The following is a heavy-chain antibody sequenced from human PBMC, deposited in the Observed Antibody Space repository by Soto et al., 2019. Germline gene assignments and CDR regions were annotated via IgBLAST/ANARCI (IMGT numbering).Heavy chain of an antibody. D-gene: IGHD3-9*01. J-gene: IGHJ5*01. CDR2: IIGGDGDK. CDR3: AKDRDPDGIWTFDS. CDR1: GFTFRTFT. V-gene: IGHV3-23*01. Sequence: GGSLRLSCAASGFTFRTFTMNWVRQAPGKGLEWVSGIIGGDGDKFYSDSVKGRFTISRDNSKDMLFLQMSSLRVDDTAVYYCAKDRDPDGIWTFDSWGQGTLVTVAS.